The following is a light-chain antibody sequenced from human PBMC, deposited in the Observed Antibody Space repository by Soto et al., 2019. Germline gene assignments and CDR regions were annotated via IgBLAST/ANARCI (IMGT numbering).Light chain of an antibody. V-gene: IGLV2-14*01. CDR2: DVS. CDR3: SSYTSSSTLFYV. J-gene: IGLJ1*01. Sequence: ALTQPASVSGSPGQSITISCTGTSSDVGGYNYVSWYQQHPGKAPKLMIYDVSNRPSGVSNRFSGSKSGNTASLTISGLQAEDEADYYCSSYTSSSTLFYVFGTGTKLTVL. CDR1: SSDVGGYNY.